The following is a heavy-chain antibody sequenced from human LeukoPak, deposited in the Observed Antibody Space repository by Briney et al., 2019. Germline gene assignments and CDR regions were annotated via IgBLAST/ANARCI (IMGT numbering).Heavy chain of an antibody. D-gene: IGHD3-16*01. J-gene: IGHJ4*02. V-gene: IGHV1-18*04. CDR1: GYTFTSYG. CDR3: ARGGRLGELFSPDY. Sequence: VASVKVSCKASGYTFTSYGITWERQAPGQGLEWMGWISTYNGNTNYAQNLQGRVTMTTDTSTSTTYMELRSLRSDDTAVYYCARGGRLGELFSPDYWGQGTLVTVSS. CDR2: ISTYNGNT.